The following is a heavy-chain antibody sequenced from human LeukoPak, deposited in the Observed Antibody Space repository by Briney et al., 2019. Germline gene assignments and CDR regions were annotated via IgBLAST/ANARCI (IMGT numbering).Heavy chain of an antibody. CDR3: ARDIWGVLYYYDSSGYHFDY. D-gene: IGHD3-22*01. Sequence: GASVNVSCKASGYTFTSYGISWVRQAPGQGLEWMGWISAYNGNTNYAQKLQGRVTMTTDTSTSTAYMELRSLRSDDTAVYYCARDIWGVLYYYDSSGYHFDYWGQGTLVTVSS. J-gene: IGHJ4*02. V-gene: IGHV1-18*01. CDR1: GYTFTSYG. CDR2: ISAYNGNT.